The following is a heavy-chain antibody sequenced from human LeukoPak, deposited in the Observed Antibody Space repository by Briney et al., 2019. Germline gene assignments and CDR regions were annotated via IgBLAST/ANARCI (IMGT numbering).Heavy chain of an antibody. CDR1: GFTFSSYG. Sequence: PGRSLRLSCAASGFTFSSYGMHWVRQAPGKGLEWVAVIWYDGSNKYYADSVKGRFTISRDNSKNTLYLQMNSLRAEDTAVYYCAKDSHDYSNNGFEYWGQGTLVTVSS. V-gene: IGHV3-33*06. CDR2: IWYDGSNK. J-gene: IGHJ4*02. CDR3: AKDSHDYSNNGFEY. D-gene: IGHD4-11*01.